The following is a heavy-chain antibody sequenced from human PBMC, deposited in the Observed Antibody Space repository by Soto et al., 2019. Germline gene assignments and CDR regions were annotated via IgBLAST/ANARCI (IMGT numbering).Heavy chain of an antibody. CDR3: AKDWGVESNYGLLGYYYYYGMDV. CDR2: ISYDGSNK. CDR1: GFTFSSYG. V-gene: IGHV3-30*18. D-gene: IGHD4-4*01. Sequence: PGGSLRLSCAASGFTFSSYGMHWVRQAPGKGLEWVAVISYDGSNKYYADTVKGRFTISRDNSKNTLYLQMNSLRAEDTAVYYCAKDWGVESNYGLLGYYYYYGMDVWGQGTTVTVSS. J-gene: IGHJ6*02.